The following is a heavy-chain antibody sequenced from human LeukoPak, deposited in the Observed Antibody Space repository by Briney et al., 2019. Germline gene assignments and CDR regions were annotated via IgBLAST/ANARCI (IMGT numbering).Heavy chain of an antibody. Sequence: GRSLSLSCAASGLTHIGYALSWVRQPAGKGLEWVSGISGSGASTYYADSVKGRFSISRDNSKNTLYLQMNSLRAEDTAIYYCARRDGFHPFDYWGQGTLVTVSS. V-gene: IGHV3-23*01. CDR3: ARRDGFHPFDY. CDR1: GLTHIGYA. D-gene: IGHD5-24*01. J-gene: IGHJ4*02. CDR2: ISGSGAST.